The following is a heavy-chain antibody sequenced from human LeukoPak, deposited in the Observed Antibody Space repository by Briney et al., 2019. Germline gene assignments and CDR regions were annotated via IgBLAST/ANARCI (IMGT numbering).Heavy chain of an antibody. J-gene: IGHJ6*03. V-gene: IGHV1-8*01. Sequence: ASVKVSCKASGYTFTSYDINWVRQATGQGLEWMGWMNPNSGNTGYAQKFQGRVTMTRNTSISTAYMGLSSLRSEDTAVYYCARGMITFGGVIVNYYYYYMDVWGKGTTVTVSS. D-gene: IGHD3-16*02. CDR2: MNPNSGNT. CDR3: ARGMITFGGVIVNYYYYYMDV. CDR1: GYTFTSYD.